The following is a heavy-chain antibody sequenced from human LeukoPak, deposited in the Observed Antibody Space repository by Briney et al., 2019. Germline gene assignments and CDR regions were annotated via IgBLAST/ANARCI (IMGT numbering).Heavy chain of an antibody. D-gene: IGHD5-18*01. Sequence: GRSLRLSCAASGFTFDDYAMHWVRQAPGKGLEWVSGISWNSGSIGYADSVKGRFTISRDNAKNSLYLQMNSLRAEDTALYYCAKDRLWQPSIELDPWGQGTLVTVSS. CDR1: GFTFDDYA. CDR2: ISWNSGSI. CDR3: AKDRLWQPSIELDP. J-gene: IGHJ5*02. V-gene: IGHV3-9*01.